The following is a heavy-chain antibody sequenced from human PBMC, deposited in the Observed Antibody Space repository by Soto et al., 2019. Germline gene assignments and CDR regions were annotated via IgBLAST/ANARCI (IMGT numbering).Heavy chain of an antibody. V-gene: IGHV3-30*18. Sequence: GSLRLSCAASGFTFSSYGMHWVRQAPGKGLEWVAVISYDGSNKYYADSVKGRFTISRDNSKNTLYLQMNSLRAEDTAVYYCANPRYGCWSSSSSRSLDYWGQGTLVTVSS. CDR3: ANPRYGCWSSSSSRSLDY. CDR2: ISYDGSNK. CDR1: GFTFSSYG. J-gene: IGHJ4*01. D-gene: IGHD3-3*01.